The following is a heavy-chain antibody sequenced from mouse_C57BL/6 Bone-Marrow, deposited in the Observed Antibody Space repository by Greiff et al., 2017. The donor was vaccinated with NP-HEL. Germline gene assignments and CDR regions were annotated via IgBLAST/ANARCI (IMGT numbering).Heavy chain of an antibody. D-gene: IGHD3-2*02. V-gene: IGHV1-53*01. Sequence: QVQLQQPGTELVKPGASVKLSCKASGYTFTSYWMHWLKQTPGQGLEWIGNINPNNGGTNDNEKFKTKATLTVDKSSSTDYMQLSSLTSEDSAVYYCARDSGYAFDYWGQGTTLTVSS. CDR1: GYTFTSYW. CDR3: ARDSGYAFDY. CDR2: INPNNGGT. J-gene: IGHJ2*01.